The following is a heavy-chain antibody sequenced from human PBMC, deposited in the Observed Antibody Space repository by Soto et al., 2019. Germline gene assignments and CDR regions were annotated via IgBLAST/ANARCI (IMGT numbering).Heavy chain of an antibody. D-gene: IGHD2-15*01. J-gene: IGHJ3*02. V-gene: IGHV4-34*01. CDR2: INHSGST. Sequence: QVQLQQWGAGLLKPSETLSLTCAVYGGSFSGYYWSWIRQPPGKGLEWIGEINHSGSTNYNPSLKSRVTISVDTSKNQFSQKLSSVTAADTAVYYCARYPPADCSGGSCYVSHPAFDAFDIWGQGTMVTVSS. CDR3: ARYPPADCSGGSCYVSHPAFDAFDI. CDR1: GGSFSGYY.